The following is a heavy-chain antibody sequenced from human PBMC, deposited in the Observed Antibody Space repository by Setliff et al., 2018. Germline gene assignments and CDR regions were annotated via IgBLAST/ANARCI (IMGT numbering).Heavy chain of an antibody. J-gene: IGHJ4*02. V-gene: IGHV3-48*01. CDR3: ARADSDSYYPYYFDF. CDR2: VSGSGMTR. CDR1: GFAFNNAW. D-gene: IGHD3-22*01. Sequence: HPGGSLRLSCAASGFAFNNAWVNWVRQAPGKGLQWVSSVSGSGMTRDYTDSVKGRFTVSRDSSQNKIHLQMDSLRAEDTGKYFCARADSDSYYPYYFDFWGQGVLVTVSS.